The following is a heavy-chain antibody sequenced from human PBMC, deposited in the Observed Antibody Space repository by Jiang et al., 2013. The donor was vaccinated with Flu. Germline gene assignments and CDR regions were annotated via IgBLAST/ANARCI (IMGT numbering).Heavy chain of an antibody. CDR3: AKEEGNSGGLDV. CDR2: TYYRSKWNN. J-gene: IGHJ6*02. D-gene: IGHD1-7*01. Sequence: SQTLSLTCAISGDSVSSNSIAWSWIRQSPSRGLEWLGRTYYRSKWNNDYALSVKGRITINPDTSTNQFSLQLYSVIPEDTAVYYCAKEEGNSGGLDVWGQGTTVTVSS. V-gene: IGHV6-1*01. CDR1: GDSVSSNSIA.